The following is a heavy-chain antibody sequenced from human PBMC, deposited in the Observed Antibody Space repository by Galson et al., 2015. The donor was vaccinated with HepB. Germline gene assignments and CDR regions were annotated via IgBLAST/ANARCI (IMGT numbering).Heavy chain of an antibody. J-gene: IGHJ4*02. CDR2: VSYDGSNK. Sequence: SLRLSCAASGFTFSTYAMHRVRQAPGKGLEWVAVVSYDGSNKYYADSVKGRFTISRDNSRNTLYLQMNSMRAEDTAVYYCARAPSVDYYFDYWGQGTLVTVSS. V-gene: IGHV3-30-3*01. CDR3: ARAPSVDYYFDY. D-gene: IGHD2-15*01. CDR1: GFTFSTYA.